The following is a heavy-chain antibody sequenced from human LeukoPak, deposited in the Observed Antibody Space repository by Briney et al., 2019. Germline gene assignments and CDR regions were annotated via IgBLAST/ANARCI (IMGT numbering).Heavy chain of an antibody. Sequence: GASVKVSCKASGYTFTSYDINWVRQATGRGLEWMGWMNPNSGITGYAQKFQGRVPMTRNTSISTAYMELSSLRSEDTAVYYCARSRSPLLLRSWGQGTLVTVSS. J-gene: IGHJ5*02. CDR2: MNPNSGIT. CDR1: GYTFTSYD. CDR3: ARSRSPLLLRS. D-gene: IGHD1-26*01. V-gene: IGHV1-8*01.